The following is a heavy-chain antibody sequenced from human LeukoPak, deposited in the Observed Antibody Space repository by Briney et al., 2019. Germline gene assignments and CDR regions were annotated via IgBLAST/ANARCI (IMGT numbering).Heavy chain of an antibody. CDR1: GGSISRYY. D-gene: IGHD4-11*01. J-gene: IGHJ5*02. Sequence: PSETLSLPCTVSGGSISRYYWSWLRQPPGKGLEWIGYIYYSGSTNYNPSLKSRVPISVDTSKNQFSLKLSSVTAADTAVYYCARDNTVTHDGWFDPWGQGTLATVSS. CDR2: IYYSGST. CDR3: ARDNTVTHDGWFDP. V-gene: IGHV4-59*01.